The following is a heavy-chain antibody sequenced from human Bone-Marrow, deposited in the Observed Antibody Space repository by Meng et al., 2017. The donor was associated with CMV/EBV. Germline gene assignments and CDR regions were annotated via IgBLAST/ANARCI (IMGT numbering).Heavy chain of an antibody. Sequence: SETLSLTCTVSGGSISSGDYYWSWIRQPPGKGLEWIGYIYYSGSTYYNPSLKSRVTISVDTSKNQCSLKLSSVTAADTAVYYCARVEGYLLSAFAIWGPGKMVNFSS. CDR2: IYYSGST. CDR1: GGSISSGDYY. CDR3: ARVEGYLLSAFAI. J-gene: IGHJ3*02. D-gene: IGHD5-12*01. V-gene: IGHV4-30-4*08.